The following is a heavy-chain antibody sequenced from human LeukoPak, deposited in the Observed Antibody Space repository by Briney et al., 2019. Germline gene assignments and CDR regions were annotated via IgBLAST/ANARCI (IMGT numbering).Heavy chain of an antibody. Sequence: GGSLRLSCAASGFTFSSCAMHWVRQAPGKGLEYVSAISSNGGSTYYANSVKGRFTISRDNSKNTLYLQMGSLRAEDMAVYYCARESVDTAMAYDYWGQGTLVTVSS. CDR3: ARESVDTAMAYDY. CDR1: GFTFSSCA. D-gene: IGHD5-18*01. J-gene: IGHJ4*02. V-gene: IGHV3-64*01. CDR2: ISSNGGST.